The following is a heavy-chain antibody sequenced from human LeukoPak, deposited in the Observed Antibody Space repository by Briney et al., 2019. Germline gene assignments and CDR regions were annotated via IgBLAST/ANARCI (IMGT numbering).Heavy chain of an antibody. D-gene: IGHD6-6*01. CDR2: INPNSGGT. CDR1: GYTFTGYY. V-gene: IGHV1-2*02. Sequence: ASVKVSCKASGYTFTGYYMHWVRQAPGQGLEWMGWINPNSGGTNYAQKFQGRVTMTRDTSISTAYMELSRLRSDDTAVYYCGREGEDSSTIDYWGQGTLVTVSS. CDR3: GREGEDSSTIDY. J-gene: IGHJ4*02.